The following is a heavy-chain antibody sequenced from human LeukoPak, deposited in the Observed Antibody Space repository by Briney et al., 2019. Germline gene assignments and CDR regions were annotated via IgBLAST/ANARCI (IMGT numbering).Heavy chain of an antibody. CDR1: GFPFSSYW. J-gene: IGHJ4*02. Sequence: GGSLRLSCVASGFPFSSYWMTWVRQAPGKGLEWVANIKQDGSKKSYVDSVKGRFTISRDNAKNSQYLQMNSLRAEDTAIYYCTRVGYIDEGIDYWGQGTLVTVSS. CDR2: IKQDGSKK. CDR3: TRVGYIDEGIDY. V-gene: IGHV3-7*04. D-gene: IGHD5-24*01.